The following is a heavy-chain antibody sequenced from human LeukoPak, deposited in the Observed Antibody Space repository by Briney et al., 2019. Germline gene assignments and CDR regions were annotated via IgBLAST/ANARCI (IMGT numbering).Heavy chain of an antibody. V-gene: IGHV3-48*03. CDR3: AREHDYGDLYFDY. CDR1: GFTFSSYE. J-gene: IGHJ4*02. Sequence: GGSLRLSCAASGFTFSSYEMNWVRQAPGKGLEWVSYISSSGITIYYAGSVKGRFTISRDNAKNSLYLQMNSLRAEDTAVYYCAREHDYGDLYFDYWGQGTLVTVSS. CDR2: ISSSGITI. D-gene: IGHD4-17*01.